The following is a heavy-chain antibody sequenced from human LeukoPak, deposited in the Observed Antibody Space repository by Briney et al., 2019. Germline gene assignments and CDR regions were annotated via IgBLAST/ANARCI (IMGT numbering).Heavy chain of an antibody. CDR2: ISYGGST. Sequence: SETLSLTCTVSVDSISRHCNCAGWIRQPPGRGLEWIGRISYGGSTHYSPSLESRVTITVNTSNNPFSLNLKSVTRAATAVYYGVRQSPWFYHYGGQGTLATVSS. CDR1: VDSISRHCNC. CDR3: VRQSPWFYHY. D-gene: IGHD2/OR15-2a*01. J-gene: IGHJ4*02. V-gene: IGHV4-39*01.